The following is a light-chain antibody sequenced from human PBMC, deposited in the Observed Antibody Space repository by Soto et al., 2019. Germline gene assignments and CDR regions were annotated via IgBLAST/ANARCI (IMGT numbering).Light chain of an antibody. Sequence: QSVLTQPASVSGSLGQSITISCTGTSSDVGRYNYVSWYQQHPGKAPTLIIYDVFKRPSGVSDRFSGSKSGNTASLTISGLQAGDEADYYCSSYTTTNTLLVFGGGTKLTVL. CDR1: SSDVGRYNY. CDR3: SSYTTTNTLLV. CDR2: DVF. J-gene: IGLJ2*01. V-gene: IGLV2-14*01.